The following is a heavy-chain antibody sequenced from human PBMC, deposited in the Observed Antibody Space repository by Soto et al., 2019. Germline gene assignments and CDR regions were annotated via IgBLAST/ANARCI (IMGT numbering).Heavy chain of an antibody. Sequence: ASVKGSCKAFGYTFTTYGLSWVRQAPGQGLEWMGWVSPYNGNTYYAPRLQGRVTMTTDTSTTTAYMSLRSLRSDDTAIYYCVRGGILEANRPYYYYGLDVWGQGTPVTLSS. D-gene: IGHD1-1*01. CDR2: VSPYNGNT. V-gene: IGHV1-18*01. CDR1: GYTFTTYG. CDR3: VRGGILEANRPYYYYGLDV. J-gene: IGHJ6*02.